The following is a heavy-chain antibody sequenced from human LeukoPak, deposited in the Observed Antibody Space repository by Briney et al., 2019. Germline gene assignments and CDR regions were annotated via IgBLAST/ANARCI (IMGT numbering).Heavy chain of an antibody. CDR2: INYSGST. V-gene: IGHV4-59*01. CDR1: GGSFSGYY. CDR3: ARDLLYYYDSSGSVFDI. J-gene: IGHJ3*02. D-gene: IGHD3-22*01. Sequence: SETLSLTCGVYGGSFSGYYWSWIRQPPGKGLEWIGYINYSGSTNYNPSLKSRVTISVDTSKNQFSLKLSSVTAADTAVYYCARDLLYYYDSSGSVFDIWGQGTMVTVSS.